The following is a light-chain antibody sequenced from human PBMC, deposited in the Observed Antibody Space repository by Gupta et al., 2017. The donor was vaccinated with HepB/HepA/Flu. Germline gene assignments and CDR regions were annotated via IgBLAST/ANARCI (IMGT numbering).Light chain of an antibody. CDR3: RQTYSTPST. Sequence: DSEMTTSPSPLSASVGDIVTITCRESQRTSNYLNWYQHKPGKAPKVLMYCRSRVKSGVPLRFSGSGSESDFTLTIISRQAEAYATYYCRQTYSTPSTFGEGTKVEIK. CDR1: QRTSNY. J-gene: IGKJ4*01. V-gene: IGKV1-39*01. CDR2: CRS.